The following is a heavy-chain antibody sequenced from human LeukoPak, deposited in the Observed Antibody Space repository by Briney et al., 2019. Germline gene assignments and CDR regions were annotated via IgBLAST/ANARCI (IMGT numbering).Heavy chain of an antibody. CDR3: ARQQYYYDSSGSVDY. Sequence: GGSLRLSCAASGFTFSSYGIHWVRQAPGKGLEWVAVISYDGSDKYYADSVKGRFTISRDNSKNTLYLQMNSLRVEDTAVYYCARQQYYYDSSGSVDYWGQGTLVTVSS. D-gene: IGHD3-22*01. V-gene: IGHV3-30*03. CDR2: ISYDGSDK. J-gene: IGHJ4*02. CDR1: GFTFSSYG.